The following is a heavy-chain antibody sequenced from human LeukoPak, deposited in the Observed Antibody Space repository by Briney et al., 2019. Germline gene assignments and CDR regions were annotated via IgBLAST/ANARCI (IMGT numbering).Heavy chain of an antibody. D-gene: IGHD6-6*01. CDR3: AKDDYSSSSSGG. Sequence: PGGSLRLSCAASGFTFSSYGMHWVRQAPGKGLEWVAFIRYDGSNKYYADSVKGRFTISRDNSKNTLYLQLNSLRAEDTAVYYCAKDDYSSSSSGGWGQGTLVTVSS. CDR1: GFTFSSYG. J-gene: IGHJ4*02. CDR2: IRYDGSNK. V-gene: IGHV3-30*02.